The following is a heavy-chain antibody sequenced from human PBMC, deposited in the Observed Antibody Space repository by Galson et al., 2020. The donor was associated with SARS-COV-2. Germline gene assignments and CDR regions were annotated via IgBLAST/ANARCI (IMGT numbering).Heavy chain of an antibody. CDR1: GFTFRHHG. J-gene: IGHJ4*02. V-gene: IGHV3-33*01. D-gene: IGHD3-10*01. CDR3: AREDSGALRGAFDY. Sequence: GESLKISCAASGFTFRHHGMHWVRQAPGKGLGWVAVIWYDGSTQYYGDSVKGRFTISRDNSKDTVFLQMNSLRVEDTAVYYCAREDSGALRGAFDYWGQGLPVTVSS. CDR2: IWYDGSTQ.